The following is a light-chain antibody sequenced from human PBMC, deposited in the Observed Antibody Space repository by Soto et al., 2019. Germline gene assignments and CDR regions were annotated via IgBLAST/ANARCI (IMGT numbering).Light chain of an antibody. V-gene: IGKV4-1*01. J-gene: IGKJ1*01. CDR2: WAS. CDR3: QQYYDTVWT. Sequence: DIVMTQSPDSLAVSLAERATINCKSSQSVLYSSNNKNYLAWYRQKPGQPPKLLIYWASTRESGVPDRFSGSGSGTDFTLTISSLQAEDVAVYYCQQYYDTVWTFGQGTKVEVK. CDR1: QSVLYSSNNKNY.